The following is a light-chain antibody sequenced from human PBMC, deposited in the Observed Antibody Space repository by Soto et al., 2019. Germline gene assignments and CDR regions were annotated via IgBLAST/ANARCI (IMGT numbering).Light chain of an antibody. CDR3: CSYTASDLWV. J-gene: IGLJ3*02. CDR1: NNDIGGFTY. Sequence: QSALTQPRSVSGSPGQSVTIPCPGTNNDIGGFTYVSWYQQVPGKAPTLMISAVTQRPSGVPDRFSGSKSGNTASLTISWLQADDEADYFCCSYTASDLWVFGGGTKVTVL. CDR2: AVT. V-gene: IGLV2-11*01.